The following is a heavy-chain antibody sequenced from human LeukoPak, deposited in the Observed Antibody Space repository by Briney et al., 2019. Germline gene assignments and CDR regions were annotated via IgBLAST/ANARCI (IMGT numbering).Heavy chain of an antibody. D-gene: IGHD3-22*01. V-gene: IGHV3-23*01. J-gene: IGHJ3*02. CDR2: ISGSGGST. Sequence: GGSLRLSCAASGFTFSRYAMSWVGQAPGKGLEWVSAISGSGGSTYYADSVKGRFTISRDNSKNTLYLHMNSLRAGDTAVYYCAKSLSPMIVVVITGDDAFDIWGQGTMVTVSS. CDR3: AKSLSPMIVVVITGDDAFDI. CDR1: GFTFSRYA.